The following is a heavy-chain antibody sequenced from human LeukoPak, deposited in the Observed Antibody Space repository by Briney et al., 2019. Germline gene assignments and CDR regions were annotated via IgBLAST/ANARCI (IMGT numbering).Heavy chain of an antibody. D-gene: IGHD4-11*01. CDR3: ARERASRYSNKWFDP. J-gene: IGHJ5*02. V-gene: IGHV1-69*01. CDR1: GGTFISYA. CDR2: IIPIFGTA. Sequence: GSSVKVSCKASGGTFISYAISWVRQAPGQGLEWMGGIIPIFGTANYAQKFQGRVTITADESTSTAYMELSSLRSEDTAVYYCARERASRYSNKWFDPWGQGTLVTVSS.